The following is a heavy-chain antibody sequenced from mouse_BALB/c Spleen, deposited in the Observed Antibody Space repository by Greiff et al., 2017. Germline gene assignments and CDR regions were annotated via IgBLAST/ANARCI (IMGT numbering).Heavy chain of an antibody. CDR1: GYAFTNYL. J-gene: IGHJ2*01. V-gene: IGHV1-54*01. CDR2: INPGSGGT. CDR3: ARRGAYGYGVDD. D-gene: IGHD2-2*01. Sequence: VQLKQSGAELVRPGTSVKVSCKASGYAFTNYLIEWVKQRPGQGLEWIGVINPGSGGTNYNEKFKGKATLTADKSSSTAYMQLSSLTSDDSAVYFCARRGAYGYGVDDWGQGTTRTVSS.